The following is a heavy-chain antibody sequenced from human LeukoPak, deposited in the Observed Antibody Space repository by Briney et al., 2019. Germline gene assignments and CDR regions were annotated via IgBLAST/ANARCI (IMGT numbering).Heavy chain of an antibody. CDR1: GYSFTSYW. CDR3: ARQSLSYYYGSGSYRHYYYYYMDV. V-gene: IGHV5-51*01. CDR2: IYLGDSET. J-gene: IGHJ6*03. D-gene: IGHD3-10*01. Sequence: RGESLKISCKGSGYSFTSYWIGWVRQMPGKGLEWMGIIYLGDSETRYSPSFQGQVTISADKSISTAYLQWSSLKASDTAMYYCARQSLSYYYGSGSYRHYYYYYMDVWGKGTTVTVSS.